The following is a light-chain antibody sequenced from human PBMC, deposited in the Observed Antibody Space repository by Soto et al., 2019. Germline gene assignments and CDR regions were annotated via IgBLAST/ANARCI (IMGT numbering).Light chain of an antibody. CDR3: QQYGSSGT. Sequence: EIVLTQSPGTLSLSPGERATLSCRASQSVSNNYLAWYQQKPGQAPRLLSYGASNRATGIPDRFSGSGSVTDFTLTISRLEPEDFAVYYCQQYGSSGTFGQGTKVEI. V-gene: IGKV3-20*01. CDR2: GAS. J-gene: IGKJ1*01. CDR1: QSVSNNY.